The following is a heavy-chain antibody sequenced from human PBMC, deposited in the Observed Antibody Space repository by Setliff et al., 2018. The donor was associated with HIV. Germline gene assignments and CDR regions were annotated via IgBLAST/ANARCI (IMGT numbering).Heavy chain of an antibody. CDR2: ISWNSGSI. Sequence: PGGSLRLSCAASGFTFDVYAMHWVRQAPGKGLEWVSVISWNSGSIGYADSVKGRFTISRDISRNTLYLQMNSLRVEDTAVYYCAKVGSSGYYEMCDYWGQGTLVTVSS. CDR3: AKVGSSGYYEMCDY. J-gene: IGHJ4*02. V-gene: IGHV3-9*01. CDR1: GFTFDVYA. D-gene: IGHD5-12*01.